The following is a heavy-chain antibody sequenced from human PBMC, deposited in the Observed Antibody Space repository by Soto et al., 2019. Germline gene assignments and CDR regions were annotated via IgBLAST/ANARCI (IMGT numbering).Heavy chain of an antibody. J-gene: IGHJ5*02. V-gene: IGHV4-39*01. D-gene: IGHD6-6*01. CDR2: IYYSGST. CDR1: GGSISSSSYY. Sequence: SETLSLTCIVSGGSISSSSYYWGWIRQPPGKGLGWIGSIYYSGSTYYNPSLKSRVTISVDTSKNQFSLKLSSVTAADTAVFYCERHRARNWFDPWGQGTLVTVSS. CDR3: ERHRARNWFDP.